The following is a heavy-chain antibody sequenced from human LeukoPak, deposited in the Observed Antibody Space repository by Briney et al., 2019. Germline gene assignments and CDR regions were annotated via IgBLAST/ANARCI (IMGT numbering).Heavy chain of an antibody. CDR3: AKDRAYTGSPRAFDI. CDR2: ISGGGSST. J-gene: IGHJ3*02. CDR1: GFSFSTYA. Sequence: GASLRLSCAASGFSFSTYAMRWARQAPGKGLDWVSGISGGGSSTYYADSVKGRFTISRDNSKNTLYLQMSSLRAEDTAVYYCAKDRAYTGSPRAFDIWGQGTMVTVS. V-gene: IGHV3-23*01. D-gene: IGHD1-26*01.